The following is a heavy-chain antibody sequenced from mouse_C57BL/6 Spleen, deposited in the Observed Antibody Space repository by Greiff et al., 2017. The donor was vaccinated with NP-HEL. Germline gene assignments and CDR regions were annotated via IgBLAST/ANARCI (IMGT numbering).Heavy chain of an antibody. CDR1: GYTFTSYW. CDR2: IDPSDSYT. D-gene: IGHD2-4*01. CDR3: ARLGYDYDGFAY. V-gene: IGHV1-69*01. Sequence: QVQLQQPGAELVMPGASVKLSCKASGYTFTSYWMHWVKQRPGQGLEWIGEIDPSDSYTNYNQKFKGKSTLTVDKSSSTAYMQLSSLTSEDSAVYYCARLGYDYDGFAYWGQGTLVTVSA. J-gene: IGHJ3*01.